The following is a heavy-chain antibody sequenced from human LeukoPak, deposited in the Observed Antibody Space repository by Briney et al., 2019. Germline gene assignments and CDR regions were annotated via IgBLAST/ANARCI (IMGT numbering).Heavy chain of an antibody. V-gene: IGHV4-34*08. J-gene: IGHJ5*02. CDR1: GFTFSDYY. CDR2: INHSGST. D-gene: IGHD6-6*01. Sequence: PGGSLRLSCAASGFTFSDYYMSWIRQPPGKGLEWIGEINHSGSTNYNPSLKSRVTISVDTSKNQFSLKLSSVTAADTAVYYCATKYSSSSEDWFDPWGQGTLVTVSS. CDR3: ATKYSSSSEDWFDP.